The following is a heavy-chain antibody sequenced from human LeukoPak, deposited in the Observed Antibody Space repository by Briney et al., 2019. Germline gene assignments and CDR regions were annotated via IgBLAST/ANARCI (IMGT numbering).Heavy chain of an antibody. CDR2: IKQDGSEK. Sequence: PGGSLRLSCAASGFTFSSYWMSWVRQAPGKGLEWVANIKQDGSEKYYVDSVKGRFTISTDNAKNSLYLQMNSLRAEDTAVYYCARVEKDDILTGYLDYWGQGTLVTVSS. D-gene: IGHD3-9*01. V-gene: IGHV3-7*03. CDR1: GFTFSSYW. J-gene: IGHJ4*02. CDR3: ARVEKDDILTGYLDY.